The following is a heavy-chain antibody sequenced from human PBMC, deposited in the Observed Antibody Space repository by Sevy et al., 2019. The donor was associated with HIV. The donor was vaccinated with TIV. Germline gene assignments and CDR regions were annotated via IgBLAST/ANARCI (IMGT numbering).Heavy chain of an antibody. D-gene: IGHD3-3*01. CDR3: TTDTGISDYDFWSGRDDTFDN. CDR2: IKSKTDGGTT. Sequence: GGSLRLSCAASGFTFSNAWMSWVRQAPGKGLEWVGRIKSKTDGGTTDYAAPVKGRFNISTEESKNTLYLQMNSLKTEDTAVYYCTTDTGISDYDFWSGRDDTFDNWGQGTMVTVSS. CDR1: GFTFSNAW. V-gene: IGHV3-15*01. J-gene: IGHJ3*02.